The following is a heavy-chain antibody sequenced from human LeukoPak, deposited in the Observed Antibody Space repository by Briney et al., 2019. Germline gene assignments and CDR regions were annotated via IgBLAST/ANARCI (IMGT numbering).Heavy chain of an antibody. CDR2: ISGNSGSI. CDR1: GFTFDDYA. Sequence: GRSLRLSCAASGFTFDDYAMHWVRQAPGKGLEWVLGISGNSGSIGYADSVKGRFTISRDNAKNSLYLQMNSLRAEDMALYYCAKDTASSYYYYYYMDVWGKGTTVTVSS. D-gene: IGHD6-6*01. J-gene: IGHJ6*03. CDR3: AKDTASSYYYYYYMDV. V-gene: IGHV3-9*03.